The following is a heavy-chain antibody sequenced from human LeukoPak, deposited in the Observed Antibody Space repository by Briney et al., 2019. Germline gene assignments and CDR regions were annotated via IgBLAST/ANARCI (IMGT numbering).Heavy chain of an antibody. CDR1: GFTFSTYW. CDR3: ARGAKFGVVREYCFDY. Sequence: PGGSLRLSCAASGFTFSTYWMHWVRQAPGKGLVWVSGINSAGTTTSYADSVGGRFTISRGNAKNTLYLQMNSLRAEDMAVYYCARGAKFGVVREYCFDYWGQGNLVTVSS. J-gene: IGHJ4*02. V-gene: IGHV3-74*01. CDR2: INSAGTTT. D-gene: IGHD3-3*01.